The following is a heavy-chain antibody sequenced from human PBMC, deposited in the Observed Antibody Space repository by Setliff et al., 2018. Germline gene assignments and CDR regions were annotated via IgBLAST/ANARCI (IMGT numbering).Heavy chain of an antibody. CDR1: GGSISSDTYY. CDR3: ARRATYYNFWSGYYDY. D-gene: IGHD3-3*01. V-gene: IGHV4-39*07. J-gene: IGHJ4*02. Sequence: SETLSLTCTVSGGSISSDTYYWGWIRQPPGKGLEWIGSIYYSGSTYYNPSLKSRVTISVDTSKNQFSLKLSSVTAADTAVYYCARRATYYNFWSGYYDYWGQGTLVTVS. CDR2: IYYSGST.